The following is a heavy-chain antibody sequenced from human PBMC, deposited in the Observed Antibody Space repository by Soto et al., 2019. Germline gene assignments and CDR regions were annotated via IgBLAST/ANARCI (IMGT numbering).Heavy chain of an antibody. CDR2: ISNDGSKK. CDR1: GFRFSDYG. Sequence: QVHLVESGGGVVQPGRSLRLACAVSGFRFSDYGMHWVRQAPGKGLEWVALISNDGSKKYYGDSVQGRFTISRDDSKSTVYVQMDSLKPEDTAVYYCAKTRRGYDMFFYGLDVWGQGTTVTVSS. V-gene: IGHV3-30*18. J-gene: IGHJ6*02. CDR3: AKTRRGYDMFFYGLDV. D-gene: IGHD5-12*01.